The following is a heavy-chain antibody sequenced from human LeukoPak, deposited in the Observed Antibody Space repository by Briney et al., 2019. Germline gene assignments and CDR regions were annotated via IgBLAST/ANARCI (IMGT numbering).Heavy chain of an antibody. D-gene: IGHD1-7*01. J-gene: IGHJ6*03. Sequence: PGGSLRLSCAASGFTFDDYGMSWVRQVPGKGLEWVSGINWNGAGTGYADSVKGRFTISRDNARNSLYLQMNSLRAEDTASYYCARVPRARAVTGTTYYYYMDVWGKGTTVTVSS. V-gene: IGHV3-20*04. CDR3: ARVPRARAVTGTTYYYYMDV. CDR2: INWNGAGT. CDR1: GFTFDDYG.